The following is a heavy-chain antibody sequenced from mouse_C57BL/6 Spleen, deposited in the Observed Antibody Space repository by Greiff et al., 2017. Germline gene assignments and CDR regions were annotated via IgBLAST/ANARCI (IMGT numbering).Heavy chain of an antibody. V-gene: IGHV5-17*01. CDR2: ISSGSSTI. CDR1: GFTFSDYG. Sequence: EVQLVESGGGLVKPGGSLKLSCAASGFTFSDYGMHWVRQAPGKGLEWVAYISSGSSTIYYADTVKGRFTIPRDNAKTTLYLQMTSLRSEDAAMYYCARLPVYYDYGFEVWGTGTTVTVSS. CDR3: ARLPVYYDYGFEV. J-gene: IGHJ1*03. D-gene: IGHD2-4*01.